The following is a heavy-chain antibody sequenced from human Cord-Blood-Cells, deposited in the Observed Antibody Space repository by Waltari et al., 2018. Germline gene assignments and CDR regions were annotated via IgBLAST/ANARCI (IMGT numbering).Heavy chain of an antibody. Sequence: QVQLVESGGGVVQPGRSLRLSCAASGFTFSSYGMHWVRQAPGKGLEWVAVIWYDGSNKYYADSVKGRFTISRDNSKNTLYLQMNSLRAEDTAMYYCAKDSWVGAFDIWGQGTMVTVSS. CDR2: IWYDGSNK. J-gene: IGHJ3*02. V-gene: IGHV3-30*18. CDR1: GFTFSSYG. CDR3: AKDSWVGAFDI. D-gene: IGHD2-15*01.